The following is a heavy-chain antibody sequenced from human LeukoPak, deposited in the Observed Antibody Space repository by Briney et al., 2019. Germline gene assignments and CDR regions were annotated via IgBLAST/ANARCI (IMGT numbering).Heavy chain of an antibody. D-gene: IGHD6-13*01. CDR3: AKEGETSWYSRSMGYFQH. CDR2: ISGSGGST. J-gene: IGHJ1*01. CDR1: GFTFSSYA. V-gene: IGHV3-23*01. Sequence: QTGGSLRLSCAASGFTFSSYAMSWVRQAPGKGLEWVSAISGSGGSTYYADSVKGRFTISRDNSKNTLYLQMNSLRAEDTAVYYCAKEGETSWYSRSMGYFQHWGQGTLVTVSS.